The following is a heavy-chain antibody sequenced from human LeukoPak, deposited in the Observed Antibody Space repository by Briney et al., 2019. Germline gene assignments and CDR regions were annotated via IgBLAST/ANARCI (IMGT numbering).Heavy chain of an antibody. CDR1: GGSITSYH. J-gene: IGHJ4*02. Sequence: SETLSLTCTVSGGSITSYHWSWIRQSPGKGLEWIGYINYSGTTNYNPSLKSRATMSVDTSKKQFSLRLVSVTAADTAVYYCVSGRWSGYYFDTWGQGTRVTVSS. CDR3: VSGRWSGYYFDT. V-gene: IGHV4-59*01. CDR2: INYSGTT. D-gene: IGHD3-3*01.